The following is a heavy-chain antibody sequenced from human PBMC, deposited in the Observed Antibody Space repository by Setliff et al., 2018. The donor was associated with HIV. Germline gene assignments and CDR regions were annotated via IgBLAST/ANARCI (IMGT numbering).Heavy chain of an antibody. CDR3: ARDGYYDSSGYSAFDI. J-gene: IGHJ3*02. Sequence: VKVSCKASGYTFTDYYIHWVRQAPGQGLEWMGRINPNNGGTNYAQKFQGRVTMTRDTSISTAYMELSRLRSDDTAVYYCARDGYYDSSGYSAFDIWGQGTMVTVSS. CDR2: INPNNGGT. D-gene: IGHD3-22*01. V-gene: IGHV1-2*06. CDR1: GYTFTDYY.